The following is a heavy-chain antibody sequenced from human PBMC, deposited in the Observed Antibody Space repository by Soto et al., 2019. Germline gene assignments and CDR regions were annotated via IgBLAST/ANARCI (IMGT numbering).Heavy chain of an antibody. CDR2: IIPILGIA. V-gene: IGHV1-69*02. D-gene: IGHD4-17*01. CDR3: ASGTTVTSLYYYYGMDV. Sequence: SVKVSCKASGGTFSSYTISWVRQAPGQGLEWMGRIIPILGIANYAQKFQGRVTITADKSTSTAYMELSSLRSEDTAVYYCASGTTVTSLYYYYGMDVWGQGTTVTVSS. J-gene: IGHJ6*02. CDR1: GGTFSSYT.